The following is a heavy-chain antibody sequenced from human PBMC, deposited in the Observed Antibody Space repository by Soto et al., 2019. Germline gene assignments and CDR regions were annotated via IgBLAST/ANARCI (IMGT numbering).Heavy chain of an antibody. D-gene: IGHD5-12*01. Sequence: GESLKISCQASGYSFISSWIGWVRQRPGKGLEWMGIIYPGDSDTRYSPSFQGQVTISADKSTSTAYLQWSSLRASDTAMYYCARQDGYALYYFDSWGQGTLVTVSS. CDR2: IYPGDSDT. V-gene: IGHV5-51*01. CDR3: ARQDGYALYYFDS. J-gene: IGHJ4*02. CDR1: GYSFISSW.